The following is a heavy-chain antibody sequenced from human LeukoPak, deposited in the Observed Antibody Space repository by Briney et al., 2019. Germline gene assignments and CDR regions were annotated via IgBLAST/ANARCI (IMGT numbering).Heavy chain of an antibody. CDR3: AKGAKSSTRYYMDV. CDR2: IKQDGSEK. Sequence: GGSLRLSCAASGFTFSSYWMSWVRQAPGKGLEWVANIKQDGSEKYYVDSVKGRFTISRDNAKNSLYLQMNSLRAEDTAVYYCAKGAKSSTRYYMDVWGKGTTVTVSS. D-gene: IGHD2-2*01. CDR1: GFTFSSYW. J-gene: IGHJ6*03. V-gene: IGHV3-7*03.